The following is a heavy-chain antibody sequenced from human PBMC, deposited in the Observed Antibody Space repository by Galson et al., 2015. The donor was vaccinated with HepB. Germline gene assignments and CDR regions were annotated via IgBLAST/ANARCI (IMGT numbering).Heavy chain of an antibody. CDR3: ARGDIVVVETIDAFDM. CDR1: GFTFSGSA. CDR2: ISYDGSNK. V-gene: IGHV3-30*04. J-gene: IGHJ3*02. Sequence: SLRLSCATSGFTFSGSAMHWVRQAPGKGLEWLALISYDGSNKYYADSVKGRFTISRDNSKSTLYLQMNSLRAEDTAVYYCARGDIVVVETIDAFDMWGQGTMVTVPS. D-gene: IGHD2-15*01.